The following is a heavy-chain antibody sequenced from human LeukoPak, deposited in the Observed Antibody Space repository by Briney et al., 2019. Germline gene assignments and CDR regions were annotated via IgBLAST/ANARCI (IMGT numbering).Heavy chain of an antibody. J-gene: IGHJ3*02. V-gene: IGHV3-30*03. CDR1: GFTFSSYG. D-gene: IGHD3-22*01. CDR3: ARESSGYDNAFDI. Sequence: PGGSLRLSCAASGFTFSSYGMHWVRQAPGKGLEWVAVISYDGSNKYYADSVKGRFTISRDNSKNTLYLQMNSLRAEDTAVYYCARESSGYDNAFDIWGQGTMVTVSS. CDR2: ISYDGSNK.